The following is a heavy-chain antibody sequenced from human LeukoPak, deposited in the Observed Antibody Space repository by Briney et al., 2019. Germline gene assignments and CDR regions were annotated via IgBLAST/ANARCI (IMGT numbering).Heavy chain of an antibody. V-gene: IGHV1-69*05. CDR2: IIPIFGTA. J-gene: IGHJ4*02. CDR1: GGTFSSYA. Sequence: GASVKVSCKASGGTFSSYAISWVRQAPGQGLEWMGGIIPIFGTANYAQKFQGRVTITTDEPTSTAYMELSSLRSEDTAVYYCATNGGWLQFVGWGQGTLVTVSS. D-gene: IGHD5-24*01. CDR3: ATNGGWLQFVG.